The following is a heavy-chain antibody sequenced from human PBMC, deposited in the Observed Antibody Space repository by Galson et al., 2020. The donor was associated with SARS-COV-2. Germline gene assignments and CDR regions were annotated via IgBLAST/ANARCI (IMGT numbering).Heavy chain of an antibody. V-gene: IGHV4-38-2*02. CDR3: ARGNLRGSGYHNWFDP. CDR1: GYSISSGYY. CDR2: IYHSGST. Sequence: SETLSLTCTVSGYSISSGYYWGWIRQPPGKGLEWIGSIYHSGSTYYNPSLKSRVTISVDTSKNQFSLKLSSVTAADTAVYYCARGNLRGSGYHNWFDPWGQGTLVTVSS. D-gene: IGHD3-22*01. J-gene: IGHJ5*02.